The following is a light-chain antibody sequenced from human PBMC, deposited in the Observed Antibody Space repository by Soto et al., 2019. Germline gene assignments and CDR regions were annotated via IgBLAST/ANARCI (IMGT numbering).Light chain of an antibody. CDR3: LQHNDYPRT. J-gene: IGKJ4*01. CDR2: EAS. V-gene: IGKV1-17*01. CDR1: QGINND. Sequence: DIQMTQSPSSLSASVGDRVTISCRASQGINNDLGWYQQKPGKAPKRLIYEASTLQSGVPSRFSRSGSGTELTLTISSLQPEDFATYYCLQHNDYPRTFGGGTQVAIK.